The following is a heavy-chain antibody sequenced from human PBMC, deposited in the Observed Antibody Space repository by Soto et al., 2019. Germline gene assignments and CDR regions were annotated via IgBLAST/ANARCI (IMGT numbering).Heavy chain of an antibody. CDR3: ARDLYSSGPFDP. D-gene: IGHD6-19*01. J-gene: IGHJ5*02. Sequence: GASVKVSCKASGYTFTSYAMHWLRQAPGQRLEWMGWINAGNGNTKYSQKFQGRVTITRDTSASTAYMELSSLRSEDTAVYYCARDLYSSGPFDPWGQGTLVTVSS. CDR1: GYTFTSYA. V-gene: IGHV1-3*01. CDR2: INAGNGNT.